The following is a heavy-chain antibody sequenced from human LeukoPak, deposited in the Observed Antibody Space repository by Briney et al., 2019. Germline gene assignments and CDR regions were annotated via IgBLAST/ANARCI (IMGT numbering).Heavy chain of an antibody. CDR1: GITFRNYW. Sequence: SGGPLRLSCAASGITFRNYWMHWVRQAPGKGLEWVSHIIQDSSATFYADSVKGRFTISRDNAKDTLYLQMNSLRAEDTAVYYCATDDYRGLGYWGQGTLVTVSS. D-gene: IGHD4-11*01. CDR2: IIQDSSAT. CDR3: ATDDYRGLGY. V-gene: IGHV3-74*01. J-gene: IGHJ4*02.